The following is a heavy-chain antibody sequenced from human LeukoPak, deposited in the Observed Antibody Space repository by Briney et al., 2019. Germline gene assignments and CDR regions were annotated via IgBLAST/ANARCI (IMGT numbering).Heavy chain of an antibody. D-gene: IGHD6-19*01. CDR1: GFTFSSYG. CDR3: AKSLDISSGWWLFDY. J-gene: IGHJ4*02. V-gene: IGHV3-30*18. CDR2: ISYDGSNK. Sequence: GGSLRLSCAASGFTFSSYGMHWVRQAPGKGLEWVAVISYDGSNKYYADSVKGRFTISRDNSKNTLYLQMNSLRAEDTAVYYCAKSLDISSGWWLFDYWGQGTLVTVSS.